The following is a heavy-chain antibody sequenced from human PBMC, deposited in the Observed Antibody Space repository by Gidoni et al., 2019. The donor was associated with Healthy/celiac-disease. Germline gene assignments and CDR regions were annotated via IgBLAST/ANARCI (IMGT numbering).Heavy chain of an antibody. D-gene: IGHD2-2*01. V-gene: IGHV1-3*01. Sequence: QVQLVQSGAEVKKPGASVQVSCKASGYTFTSYAMHWVRQAPGQRLEWMGWINAGNGNTKYSQKFQGRVTITRDTSASTAYMELSSLRSEDTAVYYCAREVDCSSTSCYSLGWFDPWGQGTLVTVSS. CDR2: INAGNGNT. CDR1: GYTFTSYA. CDR3: AREVDCSSTSCYSLGWFDP. J-gene: IGHJ5*02.